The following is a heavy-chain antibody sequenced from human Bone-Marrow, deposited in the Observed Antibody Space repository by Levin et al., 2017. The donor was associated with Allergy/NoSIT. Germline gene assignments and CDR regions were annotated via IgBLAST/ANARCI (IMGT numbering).Heavy chain of an antibody. V-gene: IGHV4-61*01. D-gene: IGHD3-3*01. CDR3: ARTIFWSGYYRPYYFDY. CDR1: GVSVRSGSFY. CDR2: IFYSGST. J-gene: IGHJ4*02. Sequence: SQTLSLTCTVSGVSVRSGSFYWSWLRQPPGKGLEWIGCIFYSGSTNYNPSLKSRVSMSVDTSETQFSLNLSSVTAADPAVYYCARTIFWSGYYRPYYFDYWGQGNLVTVSS.